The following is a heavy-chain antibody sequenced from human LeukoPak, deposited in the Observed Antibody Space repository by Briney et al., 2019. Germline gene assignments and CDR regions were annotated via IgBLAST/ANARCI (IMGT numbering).Heavy chain of an antibody. J-gene: IGHJ4*02. CDR1: GYSFTSYW. CDR2: IDPSDSYT. V-gene: IGHV5-10-1*01. D-gene: IGHD3-10*01. CDR3: ARSSGSYPPRFDY. Sequence: GQSLKISCKGSGYSFTSYWISWVRQMPGKGLEWMGRIDPSDSYTNYSPSFQGHVTTSADESISTAYLQWSSLKASDTAMYYCARSSGSYPPRFDYWGQGTLVTVSS.